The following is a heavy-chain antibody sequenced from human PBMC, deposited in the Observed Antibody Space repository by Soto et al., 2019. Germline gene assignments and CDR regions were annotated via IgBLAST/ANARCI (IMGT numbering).Heavy chain of an antibody. Sequence: QVQLVQSGAEVKKPGSSMKVSCKASGGAFSGYTFNWVRQAPGQGLEWMGRLIPAVGQANNAQKFQGRLTITADESASTVYMDLPSLTSEATAVYFCAGGAVHTPTWMGAWGQGTLVTVSS. V-gene: IGHV1-69*08. CDR1: GGAFSGYT. D-gene: IGHD2-15*01. CDR2: LIPAVGQA. CDR3: AGGAVHTPTWMGA. J-gene: IGHJ5*02.